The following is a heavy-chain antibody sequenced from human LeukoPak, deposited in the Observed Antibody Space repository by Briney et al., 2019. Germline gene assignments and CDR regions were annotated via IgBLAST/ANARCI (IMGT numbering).Heavy chain of an antibody. J-gene: IGHJ5*02. V-gene: IGHV4-59*08. CDR2: IHYSGST. CDR1: GGSISTYY. CDR3: ARRRVGMLAIGESNWFDL. D-gene: IGHD2-8*01. Sequence: PSETLSLTCTVSGGSISTYYWNWLRQPPGKGLEWLGRIHYSGSTKYNPSLESRVTISLDTSKNQFSLYLNSVTAADTAVYFCARRRVGMLAIGESNWFDLWGQGSQVTVSS.